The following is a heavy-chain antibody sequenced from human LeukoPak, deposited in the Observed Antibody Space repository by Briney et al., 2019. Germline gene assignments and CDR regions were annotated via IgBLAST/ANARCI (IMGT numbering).Heavy chain of an antibody. CDR2: ISYDGSNK. V-gene: IGHV3-30*03. Sequence: GGSLRLSCAASGFTFSSYSMNWVRQAPGKGLEWVAVISYDGSNKYYADSVKGRFTISRDNAKNSLYLQMNSLRAEDTAVYYCARVRSCGGDCQALDYWGQGTLVTVSS. J-gene: IGHJ4*02. D-gene: IGHD2-21*02. CDR3: ARVRSCGGDCQALDY. CDR1: GFTFSSYS.